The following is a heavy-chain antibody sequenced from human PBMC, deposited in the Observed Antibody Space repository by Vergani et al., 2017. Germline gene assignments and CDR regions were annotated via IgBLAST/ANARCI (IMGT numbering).Heavy chain of an antibody. CDR2: IFQSGSP. CDR3: VRRNNLFRETDYFDY. V-gene: IGHV4-30-2*01. J-gene: IGHJ4*02. D-gene: IGHD3-10*01. CDR1: GGSISSGAFS. Sequence: QLQLQESGSGLVKLSQTLSLNCAASGGSISSGAFSWGWIRQPPGRGLQWMGHIFQSGSPDYNASLKSRVNISLDKSKNHFFLGLSSVTAADTAVYYCVRRNNLFRETDYFDYWVQGSLVGVSS.